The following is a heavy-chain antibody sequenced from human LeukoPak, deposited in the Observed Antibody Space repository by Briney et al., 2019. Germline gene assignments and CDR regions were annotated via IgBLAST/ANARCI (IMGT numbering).Heavy chain of an antibody. D-gene: IGHD3-10*02. CDR2: ISSSGSTI. CDR1: GFTFDDYG. Sequence: GGSLRLSCAASGFTFDDYGMSWVRQAPGKGLEWVSYISSSGSTIYYAYSVKGRFTISRDNAKNSLYLQMNSLRAEDTAVYYCAELGITMIGGVWGKGTTVTISS. V-gene: IGHV3-48*03. CDR3: AELGITMIGGV. J-gene: IGHJ6*04.